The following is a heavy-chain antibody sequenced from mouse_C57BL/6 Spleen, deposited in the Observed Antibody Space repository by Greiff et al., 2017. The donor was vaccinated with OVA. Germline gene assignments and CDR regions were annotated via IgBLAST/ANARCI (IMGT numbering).Heavy chain of an antibody. V-gene: IGHV1-53*01. J-gene: IGHJ4*01. Sequence: QVQLKQPGTELVKPGASVKLSCKASGYTFTSYWMHWVKQRPGQGLEWIGNINPSNGGTNYNEKFKSKATLTVDKSSSTAYMQLSSLTSEDSAVYYCARQLRLRGEDYAMDYWGQGTSVTVSS. D-gene: IGHD3-2*02. CDR1: GYTFTSYW. CDR3: ARQLRLRGEDYAMDY. CDR2: INPSNGGT.